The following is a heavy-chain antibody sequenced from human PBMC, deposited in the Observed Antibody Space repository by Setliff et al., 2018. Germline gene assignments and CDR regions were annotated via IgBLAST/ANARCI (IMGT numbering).Heavy chain of an antibody. CDR1: GGSISNDYYY. CDR3: AREVARDDSGYYYYFDF. J-gene: IGHJ4*02. D-gene: IGHD3-22*01. Sequence: LSLTCNVSGGSISNDYYYWSWIRQPAGKGLEWIGHVYTSGSTNYHPSLKSRITISADTSKNLFSLRLSSVTAADTAMYYCAREVARDDSGYYYYFDFWGQGTLVTV. V-gene: IGHV4-61*09. CDR2: VYTSGST.